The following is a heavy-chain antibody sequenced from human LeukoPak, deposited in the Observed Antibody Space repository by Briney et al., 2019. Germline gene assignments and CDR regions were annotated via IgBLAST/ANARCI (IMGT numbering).Heavy chain of an antibody. Sequence: SETLSLTCTVSGGSISSYYWSWIRQPPGKGLEWIGYIYYSGSTNYNPSLKSRVTISVDTSKNQFSLKLSSVTAADTAVYYCARLEGYYDSSGYFGEYFQHWGQGTLVTVSS. CDR2: IYYSGST. CDR1: GGSISSYY. D-gene: IGHD3-22*01. V-gene: IGHV4-59*12. J-gene: IGHJ1*01. CDR3: ARLEGYYDSSGYFGEYFQH.